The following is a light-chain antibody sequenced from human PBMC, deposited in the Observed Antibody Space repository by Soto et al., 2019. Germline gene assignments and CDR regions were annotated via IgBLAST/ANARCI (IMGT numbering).Light chain of an antibody. CDR2: AVS. Sequence: EIVLTQSPVTLSLSPGERATLSCRASQSVSGYLAWYQQKPGQAPRLLIYAVSNRATGIPARFSGSGSGTDLTLTISSLEPEDFAIYYCQQRNYWQVTFGQGTRLEIK. CDR1: QSVSGY. J-gene: IGKJ5*01. V-gene: IGKV3-11*01. CDR3: QQRNYWQVT.